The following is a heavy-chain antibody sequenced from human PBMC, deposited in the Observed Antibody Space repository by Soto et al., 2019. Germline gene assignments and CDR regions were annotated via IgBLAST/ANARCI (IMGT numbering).Heavy chain of an antibody. CDR3: VGMELDYYGSGYDY. D-gene: IGHD3-10*01. CDR1: GFTFSTYT. J-gene: IGHJ4*02. V-gene: IGHV3-21*01. CDR2: ISSSGSYI. Sequence: GGSLRLSCAASGFTFSTYTMTWVRQAPGKGLEWVSSISSSGSYIYYADSVKGRLTISRDNAKNSLYLQMNSLRAEDTAVYYCVGMELDYYGSGYDYWGQGTLVTVSS.